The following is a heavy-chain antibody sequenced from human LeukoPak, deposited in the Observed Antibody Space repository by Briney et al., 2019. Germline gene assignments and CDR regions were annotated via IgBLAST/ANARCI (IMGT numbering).Heavy chain of an antibody. CDR1: GFAFSTYT. Sequence: GGSLRLSCAASGFAFSTYTIHWVRQVPGKGLMWVSRINNDGRSTTYADSVKGRLTISRDNAKDTLYLQMNSLRPEDTAVYYCARDGGDSSGYYWGLGYWGQGTLVTVSS. V-gene: IGHV3-74*01. CDR2: INNDGRST. CDR3: ARDGGDSSGYYWGLGY. J-gene: IGHJ4*02. D-gene: IGHD3-22*01.